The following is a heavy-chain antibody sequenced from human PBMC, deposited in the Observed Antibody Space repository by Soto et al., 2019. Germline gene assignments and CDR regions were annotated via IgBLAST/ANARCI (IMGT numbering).Heavy chain of an antibody. V-gene: IGHV3-30*03. CDR3: RGDGGASER. CDR1: GFNFAGFG. D-gene: IGHD3-10*01. J-gene: IGHJ4*02. Sequence: LRLSCEASGFNFAGFGMHWVRQAPGRGLEWVAVISNEGSKKVYADFAKGRFTISRDNSKNTLYLQMNSLRVEDTAVYYCRGDGGASERWGPGTLVTVSS. CDR2: ISNEGSKK.